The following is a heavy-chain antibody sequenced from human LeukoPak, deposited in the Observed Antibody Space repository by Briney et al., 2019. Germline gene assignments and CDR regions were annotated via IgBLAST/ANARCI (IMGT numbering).Heavy chain of an antibody. J-gene: IGHJ4*02. CDR3: ARAPVTVTTTGPSYFDY. CDR2: IYYSGST. CDR1: GGSISSYY. Sequence: SETLSLTCTVSGGSISSYYWSWIRQPPGKGLEWIGYIYYSGSTYYNPSLKSRVTISVDTSKNQFSLKLSSVTAADTAVYYCARAPVTVTTTGPSYFDYWGQGTLVTVSS. V-gene: IGHV4-59*12. D-gene: IGHD4-17*01.